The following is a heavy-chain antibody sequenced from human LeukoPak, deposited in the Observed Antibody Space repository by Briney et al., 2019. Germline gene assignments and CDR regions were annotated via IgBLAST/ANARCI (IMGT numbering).Heavy chain of an antibody. Sequence: SETLSLTCAVSGYSISSGYYWGLIRQPPGKGLEWIGSIYHSGSTYYNPSLKSRVTISVDTSKNQFSLKLSSVTAADTAVYYCARTRYYYDSSGYYWGVYYFDYWGQGTLVTVSS. J-gene: IGHJ4*02. CDR1: GYSISSGYY. CDR2: IYHSGST. D-gene: IGHD3-22*01. V-gene: IGHV4-38-2*01. CDR3: ARTRYYYDSSGYYWGVYYFDY.